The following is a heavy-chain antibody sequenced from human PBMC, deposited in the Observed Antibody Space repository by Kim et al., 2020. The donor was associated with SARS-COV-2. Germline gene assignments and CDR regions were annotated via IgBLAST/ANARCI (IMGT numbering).Heavy chain of an antibody. CDR3: ARKNPLLNYYYYGMDV. J-gene: IGHJ6*02. Sequence: SLKSRVTISVDTSKNQFSLKLSSVTAADTAVYYCARKNPLLNYYYYGMDVWGQGTTVTVSS. V-gene: IGHV4-59*01.